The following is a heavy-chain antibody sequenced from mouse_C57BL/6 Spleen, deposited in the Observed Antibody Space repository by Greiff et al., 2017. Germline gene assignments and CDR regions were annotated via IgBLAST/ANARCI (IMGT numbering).Heavy chain of an antibody. J-gene: IGHJ2*01. Sequence: DVKLVESGGDLVKPGGSLKLSCAASGFTFSSYGMSWVRQTPDKRLEWVATISSGGSYTYYPDSVKGRFTISRDNAKNTLYLQMSSLKSEDTAMYYCARQLFFAYWGQGTTLTVSS. CDR1: GFTFSSYG. V-gene: IGHV5-6*02. CDR3: ARQLFFAY. CDR2: ISSGGSYT.